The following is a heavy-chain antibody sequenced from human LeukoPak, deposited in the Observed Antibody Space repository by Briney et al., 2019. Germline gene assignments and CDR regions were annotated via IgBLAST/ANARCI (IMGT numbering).Heavy chain of an antibody. CDR3: ARDGAFYYYGMDV. J-gene: IGHJ6*02. V-gene: IGHV3-48*03. CDR1: GFTFSSYA. CDR2: ISSSGSTI. Sequence: GGSLRLSCAASGFTFSSYAMSWVRQAPGKGLEWVSYISSSGSTIYYADSVKGRFTISRDNAKNSLYLQMNSLRAEDTAVYYCARDGAFYYYGMDVWGQGTTVTVSS. D-gene: IGHD4/OR15-4a*01.